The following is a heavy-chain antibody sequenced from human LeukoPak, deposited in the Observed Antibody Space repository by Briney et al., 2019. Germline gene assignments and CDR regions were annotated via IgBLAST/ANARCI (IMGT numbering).Heavy chain of an antibody. CDR3: ARGGVGGAHDY. CDR1: GGSISSYY. CDR2: IYYSGST. V-gene: IGHV4-59*01. Sequence: SETLSLTCTVSGGSISSYYWSWIRQPPGKGLEWIGYIYYSGSTNYNPSLKSRVTISVDTSKNQFSLKLSSVTAADTAVYYCARGGVGGAHDYWGLGTLVTVSS. D-gene: IGHD1-26*01. J-gene: IGHJ4*02.